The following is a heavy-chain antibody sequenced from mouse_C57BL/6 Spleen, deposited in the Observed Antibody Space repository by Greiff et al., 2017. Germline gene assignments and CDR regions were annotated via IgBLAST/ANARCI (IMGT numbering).Heavy chain of an antibody. CDR3: ARSRYYGSRGYFDV. CDR2: IYPGDGDT. Sequence: VKLVESGPELVKPGASVKISCKASGYAFSSSWMNWVKQRPGKGLEWIGRIYPGDGDTNYNGKFKGKATLTADKSSSTAYMQLSSLTSEDSAVYFCARSRYYGSRGYFDVWGTGTTVTVSS. V-gene: IGHV1-82*01. J-gene: IGHJ1*03. CDR1: GYAFSSSW. D-gene: IGHD1-1*01.